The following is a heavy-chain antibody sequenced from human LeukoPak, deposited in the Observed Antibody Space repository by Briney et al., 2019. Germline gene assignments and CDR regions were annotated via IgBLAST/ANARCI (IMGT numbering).Heavy chain of an antibody. CDR1: GGSISSSSYY. CDR3: ARITYSSGWYVL. Sequence: PSETLSLTCTVSGGSISSSSYYWGWIRQPPGKGLEWIGSIYYSGSTYYNPSLKSRVTISVDTSKNQFSLKLSSVTAADTAVYYCARITYSSGWYVLWGQGTLVTVSS. V-gene: IGHV4-39*01. J-gene: IGHJ4*02. D-gene: IGHD6-19*01. CDR2: IYYSGST.